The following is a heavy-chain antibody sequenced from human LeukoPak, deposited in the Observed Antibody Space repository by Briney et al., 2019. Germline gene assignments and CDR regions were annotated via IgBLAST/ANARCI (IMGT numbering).Heavy chain of an antibody. CDR3: ARVTTATPQDHLFDP. D-gene: IGHD1-26*01. Sequence: SVTVSCKASGGTFSSYAISWVRQAPGQGLEWMGRIIPILGIANYAQKFQGRVTITADKSTSTAYMEPSSLRSEDTAVYYCARVTTATPQDHLFDPWGQGTLVTVSS. CDR1: GGTFSSYA. V-gene: IGHV1-69*04. CDR2: IIPILGIA. J-gene: IGHJ5*02.